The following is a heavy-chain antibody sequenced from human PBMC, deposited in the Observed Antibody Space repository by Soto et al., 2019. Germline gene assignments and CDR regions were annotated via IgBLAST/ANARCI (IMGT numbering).Heavy chain of an antibody. CDR3: ASNHLRFLEWLLVDY. Sequence: QVQLVESGGGVVQPGRSLRLSCAASGFTFSSYAMHWVRQAPGKGLEWVAVISYDGSKKYYADSVKGRFTISRDNSKNTLYLQMNSLRAEDTAVYYCASNHLRFLEWLLVDYWGQGTLVTVSS. CDR2: ISYDGSKK. V-gene: IGHV3-30-3*01. J-gene: IGHJ4*02. CDR1: GFTFSSYA. D-gene: IGHD3-3*01.